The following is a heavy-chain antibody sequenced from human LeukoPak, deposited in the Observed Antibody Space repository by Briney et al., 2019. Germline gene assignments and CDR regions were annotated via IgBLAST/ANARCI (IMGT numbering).Heavy chain of an antibody. CDR3: AKGRSGSYPLFDC. Sequence: GGSLRLSCAASGFTSSSFAMSWVRQAPGKGLEWVSTISASGGGRYYADSVKGPFTISRDNSRNTLSLQMISLRAEDTAVYYCAKGRSGSYPLFDCWGQGTLVTVSS. J-gene: IGHJ4*02. V-gene: IGHV3-23*01. CDR1: GFTSSSFA. D-gene: IGHD1-26*01. CDR2: ISASGGGR.